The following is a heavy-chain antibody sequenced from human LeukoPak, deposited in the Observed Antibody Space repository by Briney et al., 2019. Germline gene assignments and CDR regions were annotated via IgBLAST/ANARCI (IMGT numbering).Heavy chain of an antibody. J-gene: IGHJ5*02. CDR2: IWYDGSNK. CDR3: ARDAGVVPAAMWENWFDP. CDR1: GFTFSSCG. V-gene: IGHV3-33*01. D-gene: IGHD2-2*01. Sequence: GGSLGLSCAASGFTFSSCGMHWVRQAPGKGLEWVAVIWYDGSNKYYADSVKGRFTISRDNSKNTLYLQMNSLRAEDTAVYYCARDAGVVPAAMWENWFDPWGQGTLVTVSS.